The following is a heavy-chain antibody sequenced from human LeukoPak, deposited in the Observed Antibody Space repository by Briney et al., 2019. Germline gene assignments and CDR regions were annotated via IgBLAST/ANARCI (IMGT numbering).Heavy chain of an antibody. CDR1: GYTFTNYH. Sequence: ASRKVSCKASGYTFTNYHINWVRQAPGQGLEWMGWINPNTGDRGYAQKFQGRVSITSDTSISTAYMELGSPRSEDTAVYFCARTTSLTASGYDYWGQGTLVTVSS. D-gene: IGHD4-17*01. J-gene: IGHJ4*02. V-gene: IGHV1-8*03. CDR3: ARTTSLTASGYDY. CDR2: INPNTGDR.